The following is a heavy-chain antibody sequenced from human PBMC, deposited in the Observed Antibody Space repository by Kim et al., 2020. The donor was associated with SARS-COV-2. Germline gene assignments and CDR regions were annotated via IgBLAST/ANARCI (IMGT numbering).Heavy chain of an antibody. CDR2: K. J-gene: IGHJ4*02. Sequence: KYYADSVKGRFTISRDNSQKTLHLQMNSLRAEDTAVYYCAKEGNNGAFDYWGQGTLVTVSS. D-gene: IGHD1-20*01. CDR3: AKEGNNGAFDY. V-gene: IGHV3-30*02.